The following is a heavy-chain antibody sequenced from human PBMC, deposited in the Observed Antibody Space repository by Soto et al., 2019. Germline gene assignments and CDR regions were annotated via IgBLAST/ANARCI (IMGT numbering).Heavy chain of an antibody. CDR3: AKGRYCSSTSCPMDV. V-gene: IGHV3-23*01. J-gene: IGHJ6*02. Sequence: LRLSCAASGFTFSSYAMSWVRQAPGKGLEWVSAISGSGGSTYYADSVKGRFTTSRDNSKNTLYLQMNSLRAEDTAVYYCAKGRYCSSTSCPMDVWGQGTTVTVSS. D-gene: IGHD2-2*01. CDR2: ISGSGGST. CDR1: GFTFSSYA.